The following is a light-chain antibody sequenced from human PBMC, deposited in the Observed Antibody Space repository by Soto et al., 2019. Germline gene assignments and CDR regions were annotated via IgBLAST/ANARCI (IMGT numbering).Light chain of an antibody. J-gene: IGKJ2*01. CDR3: QQYHNGPPYT. Sequence: EILMTQSPATLSVSPGERATLSCRASQSVTNNLAWYQQKPGQAPRLLIYGASTRATGIPARFSGSGSGTEFTLTISSLQSEAFAVYYCQQYHNGPPYTFGQGTKLEI. CDR1: QSVTNN. CDR2: GAS. V-gene: IGKV3-15*01.